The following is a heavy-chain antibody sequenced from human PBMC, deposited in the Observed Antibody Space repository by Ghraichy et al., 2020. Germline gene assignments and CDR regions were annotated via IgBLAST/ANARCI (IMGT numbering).Heavy chain of an antibody. D-gene: IGHD2-15*01. CDR1: GGSVSSGSYY. J-gene: IGHJ4*02. V-gene: IGHV4-61*01. CDR3: ARDRRYCSGGSCYSVYFDY. Sequence: SETLSLTCTVSGGSVSSGSYYWSWIRQPPGKGLEWIGYIYYSGSTNYNPSLKSRVTISVDTSKNQFSLKLSSVTAADTAVYYCARDRRYCSGGSCYSVYFDYWGQGALVTVSS. CDR2: IYYSGST.